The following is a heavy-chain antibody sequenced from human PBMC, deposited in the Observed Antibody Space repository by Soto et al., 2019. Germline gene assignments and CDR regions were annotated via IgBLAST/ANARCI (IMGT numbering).Heavy chain of an antibody. D-gene: IGHD1-26*01. CDR1: GGSISSSSYY. CDR3: ARQYGGSYADY. CDR2: IYYSGST. J-gene: IGHJ4*02. Sequence: SETLSLTCTVSGGSISSSSYYWGWIRQPPGKGLEWIGYIYYSGSTNYNPSLKSRVTISVDTSKNQFSLKLSSVTAADTAVYYCARQYGGSYADYWGQGTLVTVSS. V-gene: IGHV4-61*05.